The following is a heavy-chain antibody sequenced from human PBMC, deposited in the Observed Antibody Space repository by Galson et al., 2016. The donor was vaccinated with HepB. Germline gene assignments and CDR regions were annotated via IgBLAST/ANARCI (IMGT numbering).Heavy chain of an antibody. J-gene: IGHJ6*02. CDR1: GYTFTSNG. D-gene: IGHD2-15*01. V-gene: IGHV1-18*01. Sequence: SVKVSCKASGYTFTSNGISWVRQAPGQGLEWMGWINVYSDDTAYAHKFHGRVTLTADTSTATAYMELRNLRSDDTAVYYCVRSGYCSGAACYSAGLDVWGQGTTVTVSS. CDR3: VRSGYCSGAACYSAGLDV. CDR2: INVYSDDT.